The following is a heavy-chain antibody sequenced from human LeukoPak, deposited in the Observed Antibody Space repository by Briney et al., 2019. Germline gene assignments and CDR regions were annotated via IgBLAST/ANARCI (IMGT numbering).Heavy chain of an antibody. D-gene: IGHD4-17*01. V-gene: IGHV1-18*01. CDR3: ARMIGDYGWFDP. CDR1: NYTFTNYG. J-gene: IGHJ5*02. CDR2: ISAYNDNT. Sequence: GASVKVSCKASNYTFTNYGISWVRQAPGQGLEWMGWISAYNDNTNYAQTLQGRVTMTTDTSTSTAYMELRSLRSDDTAVYYCARMIGDYGWFDPWGQGTLVTVSS.